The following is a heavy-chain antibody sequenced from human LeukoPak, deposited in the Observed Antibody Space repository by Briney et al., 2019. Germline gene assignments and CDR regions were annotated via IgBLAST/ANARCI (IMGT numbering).Heavy chain of an antibody. CDR2: ICYSGST. CDR3: ARTENYIPEDCFDP. Sequence: PSETLSLTCTVSGGSISSSSYCWVWIRQPPGKGLEWIVSICYSGSTFYNPSLKSRVTLSVDTSKNQFSLKLSSVTAADTAVYYCARTENYIPEDCFDPWGQGTLVTVSS. V-gene: IGHV4-39*01. D-gene: IGHD5-24*01. CDR1: GGSISSSSYC. J-gene: IGHJ5*02.